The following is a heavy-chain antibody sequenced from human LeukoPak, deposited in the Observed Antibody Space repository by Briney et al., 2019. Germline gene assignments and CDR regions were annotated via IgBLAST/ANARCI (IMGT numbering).Heavy chain of an antibody. Sequence: GGSLSLSCGASGYTFSDYPMNGFRQAQGKGPEWISYISSGGSVMHYADSVKGRFTISRDNVENSLYLQMNSLRVEDTAVYYCTRDLEYWGQGVLVTVSS. CDR2: ISSGGSVM. J-gene: IGHJ4*02. V-gene: IGHV3-48*01. CDR1: GYTFSDYP. CDR3: TRDLEY.